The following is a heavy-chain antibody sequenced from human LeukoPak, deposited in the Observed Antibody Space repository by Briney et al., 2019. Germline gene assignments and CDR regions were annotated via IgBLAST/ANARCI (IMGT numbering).Heavy chain of an antibody. CDR1: GFTFDDYG. D-gene: IGHD5-24*01. CDR3: ASWRWLQSDVDY. Sequence: PGGSLRLSCAASGFTFDDYGMSWVRQAPGKGLEWVSGINWNGGSTGYADSVKGRFTISRDNAKNSLYLQMNSLRAEDTAVYYCASWRWLQSDVDYWGQGTLVTVSS. CDR2: INWNGGST. V-gene: IGHV3-20*04. J-gene: IGHJ4*02.